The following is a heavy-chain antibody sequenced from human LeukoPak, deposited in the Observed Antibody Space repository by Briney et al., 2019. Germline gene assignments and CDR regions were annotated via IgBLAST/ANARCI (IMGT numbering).Heavy chain of an antibody. CDR3: ARDQGAMYDY. Sequence: SETLSLTCTVSGGSISSSSYYWGWIRQPPGKGLEWIGSIYYSGSTYYNPSLKSRVTISVDTSKNQFSLKLSSVTAADTAVYYCARDQGAMYDYWGQGTLVTVSS. V-gene: IGHV4-39*07. CDR1: GGSISSSSYY. J-gene: IGHJ4*02. D-gene: IGHD2-2*01. CDR2: IYYSGST.